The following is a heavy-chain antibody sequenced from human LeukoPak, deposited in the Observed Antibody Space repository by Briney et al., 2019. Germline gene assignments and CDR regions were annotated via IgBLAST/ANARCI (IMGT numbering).Heavy chain of an antibody. Sequence: PSETLSLTCTVSGGSISSGGYYWSWIRQPPGKGLEWIGYIYHSGSTYYNPSLKSRVTISVDRSKNQFSLKLSSVTAADTAVYYCAAGVVMFDYWGQGTLVTVSS. J-gene: IGHJ4*02. D-gene: IGHD3-3*01. CDR2: IYHSGST. CDR1: GGSISSGGYY. CDR3: AAGVVMFDY. V-gene: IGHV4-30-2*01.